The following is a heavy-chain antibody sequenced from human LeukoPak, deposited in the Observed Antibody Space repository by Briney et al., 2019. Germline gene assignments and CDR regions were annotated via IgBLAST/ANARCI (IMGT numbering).Heavy chain of an antibody. CDR3: ARADYGDKGGKFYFDY. J-gene: IGHJ4*02. D-gene: IGHD4-17*01. Sequence: SETLSLTCTVSGGSISSYYWSWIRQPPGKGLEWIGYIYYGGSTNYNPSLKSRVTISVDTSKNQFSLKLSSVTAADTAVYYCARADYGDKGGKFYFDYWGQGTLVTVSS. CDR1: GGSISSYY. CDR2: IYYGGST. V-gene: IGHV4-59*01.